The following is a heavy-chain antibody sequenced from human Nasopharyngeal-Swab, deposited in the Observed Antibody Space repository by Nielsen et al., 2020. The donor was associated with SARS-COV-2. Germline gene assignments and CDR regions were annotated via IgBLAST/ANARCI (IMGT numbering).Heavy chain of an antibody. J-gene: IGHJ6*02. CDR2: IYSGGST. D-gene: IGHD6-19*01. Sequence: GESLKISCAASGFTVSSNYMSWVRQAPGKGLEWVSVIYSGGSTYYADSVKGRFTISRDNSKNPLYLQMNSLRAEDTAVYYCARERRAYSSGDGYYYYGMDVWGQGTTVTVSS. V-gene: IGHV3-66*01. CDR3: ARERRAYSSGDGYYYYGMDV. CDR1: GFTVSSNY.